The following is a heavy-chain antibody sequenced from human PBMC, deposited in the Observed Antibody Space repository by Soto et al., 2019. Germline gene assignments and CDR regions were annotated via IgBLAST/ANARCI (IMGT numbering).Heavy chain of an antibody. V-gene: IGHV1-69*01. Sequence: QVQLVQSGAEVKKPGSSVKVSCKASGDTFSSYAISWVRQAPGQGLEWMGGIIPIFGTANYAQKFQGRVTITADESTSTACMELCSLRSEDTAVYYCARDGSGYRSRASPMDVWGQGTTVTVSS. CDR2: IIPIFGTA. CDR3: ARDGSGYRSRASPMDV. J-gene: IGHJ6*02. D-gene: IGHD3-22*01. CDR1: GDTFSSYA.